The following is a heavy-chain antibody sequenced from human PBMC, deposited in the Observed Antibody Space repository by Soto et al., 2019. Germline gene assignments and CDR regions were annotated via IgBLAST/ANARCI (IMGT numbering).Heavy chain of an antibody. J-gene: IGHJ5*02. CDR2: INHSGST. CDR1: GGSFSGYY. Sequence: SATLCVTCAVYGGSFSGYYWSWIRQPPGKGLEWIGEINHSGSTNYNPSLKSRVTISVDTSKNQFSLKLSSVTAADTAVYYCARGPTVRVRWVGVFLRNRLDPCGKETLFT. CDR3: ARGPTVRVRWVGVFLRNRLDP. D-gene: IGHD3-3*01. V-gene: IGHV4-34*01.